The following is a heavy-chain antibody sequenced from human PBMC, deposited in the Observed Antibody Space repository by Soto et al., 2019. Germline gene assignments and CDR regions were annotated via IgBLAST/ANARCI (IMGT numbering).Heavy chain of an antibody. J-gene: IGHJ4*02. CDR1: GCTFSDYY. V-gene: IGHV1-46*01. Sequence: XSVKVSCKASGCTFSDYYRNWVRQAPGQGLEWMGIINPSGGSTNYAQKFQGRVTMTRDTSTSTVYMELSSLRSEDTAVYYCARGLTIFGVVIMELDDWGQGTLVTVSS. CDR2: INPSGGST. CDR3: ARGLTIFGVVIMELDD. D-gene: IGHD3-3*01.